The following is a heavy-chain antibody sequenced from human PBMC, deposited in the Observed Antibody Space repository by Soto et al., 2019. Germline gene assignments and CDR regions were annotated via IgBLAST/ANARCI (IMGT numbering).Heavy chain of an antibody. Sequence: SETLSLTCTVSGDSINSNNYYWSWIRQPPGKGLEWIGYVHNTGPTYYKPSLKSRVSISMDRSKNQFSLNLGSVTAADTAVYYCARDGWQGVDVWGQGTTVTVSS. V-gene: IGHV4-30-4*01. CDR3: ARDGWQGVDV. CDR1: GDSINSNNYY. D-gene: IGHD2-15*01. CDR2: VHNTGPT. J-gene: IGHJ6*02.